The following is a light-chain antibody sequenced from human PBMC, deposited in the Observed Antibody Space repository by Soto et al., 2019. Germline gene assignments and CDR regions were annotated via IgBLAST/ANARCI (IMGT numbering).Light chain of an antibody. Sequence: EIVLTQSPGTLSLSPGERATLSCRASQSVTSNFLAWYQQKPGQAPRLLIYGASTRAAGVPARFSGSGSGTDFTLTITRLEPEDFAVYYCQQYGRSPLMYTFGQGTKLWVK. CDR2: GAS. V-gene: IGKV3-20*01. CDR1: QSVTSNF. J-gene: IGKJ2*01. CDR3: QQYGRSPLMYT.